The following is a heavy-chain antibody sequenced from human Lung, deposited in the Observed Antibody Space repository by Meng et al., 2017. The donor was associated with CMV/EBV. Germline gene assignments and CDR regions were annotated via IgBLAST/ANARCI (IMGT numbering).Heavy chain of an antibody. D-gene: IGHD3-3*01. Sequence: SSXXVSXKASGGTXSSYAISWVRQAPGQGLEWMGGIIPILGIANYAQKFRGRVTITTDKSTSTAYMELSSLRSEDTAVYYCASYRITISGRPPYYYYYGMDVWXQGTXVTVSS. CDR3: ASYRITISGRPPYYYYYGMDV. J-gene: IGHJ6*02. CDR2: IIPILGIA. V-gene: IGHV1-69*10. CDR1: GGTXSSYA.